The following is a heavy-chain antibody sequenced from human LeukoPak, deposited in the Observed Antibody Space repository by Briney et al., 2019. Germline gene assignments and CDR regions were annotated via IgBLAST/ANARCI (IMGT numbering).Heavy chain of an antibody. V-gene: IGHV4-39*07. D-gene: IGHD3-22*01. J-gene: IGHJ5*02. CDR1: GGSISSSSYY. CDR3: ARDMETYYDSSGYYRYRAGPWFDP. CDR2: IYYSGST. Sequence: SETLSLTCTVYGGSISSSSYYWGWIRQPPGKGLEWIGSIYYSGSTYYNPSLKSRVTISVDTSKNQFSLKLSSVTAADTAVYYCARDMETYYDSSGYYRYRAGPWFDPWGQGTLVTVSS.